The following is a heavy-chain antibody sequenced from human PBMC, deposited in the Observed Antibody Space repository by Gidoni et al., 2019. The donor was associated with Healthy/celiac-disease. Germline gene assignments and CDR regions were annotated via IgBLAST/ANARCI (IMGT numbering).Heavy chain of an antibody. Sequence: QITLKESGPTLVTHTQTLTXXXTFSGFSLTTSGVGVGWIRQPPGKALEWLALIYWADDKRYSPSLKSRLTITKDTSKNQVVLTMTNMDPVDTATYYCAHMLMVRGVDEYFDYWGQGTLVTVSS. CDR3: AHMLMVRGVDEYFDY. J-gene: IGHJ4*02. D-gene: IGHD3-10*01. CDR1: GFSLTTSGVG. CDR2: IYWADDK. V-gene: IGHV2-5*02.